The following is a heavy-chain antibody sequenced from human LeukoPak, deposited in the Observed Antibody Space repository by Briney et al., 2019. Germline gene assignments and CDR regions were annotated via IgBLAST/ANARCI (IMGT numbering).Heavy chain of an antibody. CDR2: IYYSGST. D-gene: IGHD3-3*01. J-gene: IGHJ6*02. Sequence: SETLSLTCAVYGGSFSGYYWSWIRQPPGKGLEWIGSIYYSGSTYYNPSLKSRVTISVDTSKNQFSLKLSSVTAADTAVYYCARHSYDFWISGMDVWGQGTTVTVSS. V-gene: IGHV4-34*01. CDR1: GGSFSGYY. CDR3: ARHSYDFWISGMDV.